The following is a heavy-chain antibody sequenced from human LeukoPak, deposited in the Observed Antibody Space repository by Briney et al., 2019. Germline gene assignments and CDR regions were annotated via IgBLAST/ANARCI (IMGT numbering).Heavy chain of an antibody. CDR3: AGRRVLDASFDY. Sequence: GGSLRLSCAASGFTVSNNYMSWVRQAPGKGVEWDSVIYSGDNTYYVESVRGRFTISRDNSKNTLFLQMNRLRAEDTAVYYCAGRRVLDASFDYWGQGTLVTVSS. V-gene: IGHV3-66*02. CDR1: GFTVSNNY. D-gene: IGHD3-16*01. J-gene: IGHJ4*02. CDR2: IYSGDNT.